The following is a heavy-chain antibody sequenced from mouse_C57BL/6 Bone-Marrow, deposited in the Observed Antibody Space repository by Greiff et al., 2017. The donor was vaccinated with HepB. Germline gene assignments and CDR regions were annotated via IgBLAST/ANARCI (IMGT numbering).Heavy chain of an antibody. Sequence: VQLQQSGAELVRPGASVKLSCTTSGFNIKDDYMHWVKQRPEQGLEWIGWIDPENGDTEYASKFQGKATITADTPSNTACLQLSSLTSEDTAVYYCTCQSLPTVVARWGHGTLVTVSA. CDR1: GFNIKDDY. D-gene: IGHD1-1*01. CDR3: TCQSLPTVVAR. V-gene: IGHV14-4*01. CDR2: IDPENGDT. J-gene: IGHJ3*01.